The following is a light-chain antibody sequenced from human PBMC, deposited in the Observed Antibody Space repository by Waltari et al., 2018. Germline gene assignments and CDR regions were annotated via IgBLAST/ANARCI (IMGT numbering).Light chain of an antibody. Sequence: IQMTQSPSSLSASVGDRVTITCRASQSISSYLNCYQQKPGKAPKLLIYAASSLQSGVPSRFSGSGSGTDFTLTISSLQPEDFATYFCQQGYSTPRTFGQGTKVEIK. J-gene: IGKJ1*01. V-gene: IGKV1-39*01. CDR2: AAS. CDR3: QQGYSTPRT. CDR1: QSISSY.